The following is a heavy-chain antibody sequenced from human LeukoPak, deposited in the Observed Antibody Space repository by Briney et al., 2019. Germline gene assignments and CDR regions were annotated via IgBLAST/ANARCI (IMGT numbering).Heavy chain of an antibody. Sequence: SETLSLTCTVSGGSIRSYFWSWIRQPPGKGLEWIGYVYYSGSTNYNPSLKSRVTISVDTSKKQFSLKLSSVTAADTAGYYCARRPDGTSHFDYWGQGTRVTVSS. CDR1: GGSIRSYF. J-gene: IGHJ4*02. D-gene: IGHD6-6*01. V-gene: IGHV4-59*08. CDR3: ARRPDGTSHFDY. CDR2: VYYSGST.